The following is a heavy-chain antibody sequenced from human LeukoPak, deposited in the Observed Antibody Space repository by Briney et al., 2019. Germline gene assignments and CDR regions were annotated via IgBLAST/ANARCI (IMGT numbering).Heavy chain of an antibody. D-gene: IGHD6-19*01. CDR3: ARETVTVAGGIDY. CDR2: ISDDGNNN. J-gene: IGHJ4*02. Sequence: GRSLRLSCAASGFTFSSYVMHWLRQAPGQGLEWVAVISDDGNNNYYADSVKGRFTISRDNSKITLYLQMNSLRAEDTAVYYCARETVTVAGGIDYWGQGTLVTVSS. CDR1: GFTFSSYV. V-gene: IGHV3-30-3*01.